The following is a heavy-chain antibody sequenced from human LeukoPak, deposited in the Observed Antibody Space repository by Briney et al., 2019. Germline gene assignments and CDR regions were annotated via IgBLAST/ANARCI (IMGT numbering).Heavy chain of an antibody. V-gene: IGHV3-23*01. CDR2: ISDSGGST. J-gene: IGHJ5*02. D-gene: IGHD2-2*01. CDR3: ARDGLPVALTS. CDR1: GFTFSTYA. Sequence: GGSLRLSCAASGFTFSTYAMSWVRQAPGKGLEWVSGISDSGGSTYYADSVKGRFTISRDNAKNSVFLQMNSLRAEDTAVYYCARDGLPVALTSWGRGTLVTVTS.